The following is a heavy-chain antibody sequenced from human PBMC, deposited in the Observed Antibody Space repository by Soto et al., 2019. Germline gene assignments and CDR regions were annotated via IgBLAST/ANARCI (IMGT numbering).Heavy chain of an antibody. V-gene: IGHV1-46*01. J-gene: IGHJ4*02. D-gene: IGHD6-19*01. CDR3: ARDLGGIAVDVTTDY. Sequence: ASVKVSCKASGYTFTSYYMHWVRQAPGQGLEWMGIINPSGGSTSYAQKFQGRVTMTRDTSTSTVYMELSSLRSEDTAVYYCARDLGGIAVDVTTDYWGQGNLVTVFS. CDR2: INPSGGST. CDR1: GYTFTSYY.